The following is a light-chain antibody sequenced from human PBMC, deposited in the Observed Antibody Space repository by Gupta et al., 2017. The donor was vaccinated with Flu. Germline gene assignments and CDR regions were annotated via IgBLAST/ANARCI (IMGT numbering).Light chain of an antibody. CDR1: QSISIS. V-gene: IGKV3-11*01. CDR3: QLRTAWPLT. CDR2: DAS. J-gene: IGKJ4*01. Sequence: EIVLTQSPGTLSLSPGERATLSCKASQSISISLAWYQQIPGQVPRLLIYDASNRATGVPVRFSGSGSGTEFTLTITIPAPEDFAIYYCQLRTAWPLTFGGGTKVEIK.